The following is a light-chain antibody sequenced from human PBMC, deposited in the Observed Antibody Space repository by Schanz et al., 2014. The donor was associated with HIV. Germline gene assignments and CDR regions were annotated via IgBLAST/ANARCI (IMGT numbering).Light chain of an antibody. CDR2: GAS. J-gene: IGKJ4*02. CDR3: HHYGDSRGA. CDR1: QSVSSSY. Sequence: ETMMTQSPATLSVSPGERATLSCRASQSVSSSYLAWYQQKPGQAPRLLIYGASIRATGIPDRFSGSGSGTDFTLTISRLEPDDFAVYYCHHYGDSRGAFGGGTEV. V-gene: IGKV3-20*01.